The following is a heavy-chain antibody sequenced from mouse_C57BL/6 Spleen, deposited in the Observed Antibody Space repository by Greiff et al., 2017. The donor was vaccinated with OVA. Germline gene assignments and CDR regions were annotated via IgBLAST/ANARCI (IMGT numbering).Heavy chain of an antibody. CDR1: GFTFSDYY. CDR2: ISNGGGST. CDR3: ARHDDYGAMDY. V-gene: IGHV5-12*01. Sequence: EVQLQESGGGLVQPGGSLKLSCAASGFTFSDYYMYWVRQTPEKRLEWVAYISNGGGSTYYPDTVKGRFTISRDNAKNTLYLQMSRLKSEDTAMYYCARHDDYGAMDYWGQGTSVTVSS. J-gene: IGHJ4*01. D-gene: IGHD2-4*01.